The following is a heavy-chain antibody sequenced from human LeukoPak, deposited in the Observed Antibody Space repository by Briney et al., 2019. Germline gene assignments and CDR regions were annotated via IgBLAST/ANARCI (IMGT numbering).Heavy chain of an antibody. CDR3: ATVQWFGENHDAFDI. CDR1: GYTLTELS. J-gene: IGHJ3*02. CDR2: FDPEDGET. D-gene: IGHD3-10*01. Sequence: ASVKVSCKVSGYTLTELSMHWVRQAPGKGLEWMGGFDPEDGETIYAQKFQGRVTMTEDTSTDTAYMELSSLRSEDTAVYYCATVQWFGENHDAFDIWGQGTMVTVSS. V-gene: IGHV1-24*01.